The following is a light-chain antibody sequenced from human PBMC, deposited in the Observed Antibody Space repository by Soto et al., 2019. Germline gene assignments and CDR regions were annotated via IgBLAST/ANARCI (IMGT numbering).Light chain of an antibody. CDR1: QSVSGW. CDR2: DAS. CDR3: QHYNSYSEA. V-gene: IGKV1-5*01. J-gene: IGKJ1*01. Sequence: DIQMTQSPSTLSASVGDTVTVTCRASQSVSGWLAWYQQKPGKAPKFLIFDASTLESGVPSRFSGSGSGTEFTLTISSLQPDDFATYYCQHYNSYSEAFGQGTKVDI.